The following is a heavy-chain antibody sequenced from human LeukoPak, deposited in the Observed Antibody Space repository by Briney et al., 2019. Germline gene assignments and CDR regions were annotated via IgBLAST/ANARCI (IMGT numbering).Heavy chain of an antibody. V-gene: IGHV4-61*02. Sequence: SQTLSLTCTVSGGSISSGSYYWSWIRQPAGKGLEWIGRIYTSGSTNYNPSLKSRVTISVDTSKNQFSLKLSSVPAADTAVYYCARGGYSYGYFWYDSSGYLDYWGQGTLVTVSS. D-gene: IGHD5-18*01. CDR2: IYTSGST. J-gene: IGHJ4*02. CDR1: GGSISSGSYY. CDR3: ARGGYSYGYFWYDSSGYLDY.